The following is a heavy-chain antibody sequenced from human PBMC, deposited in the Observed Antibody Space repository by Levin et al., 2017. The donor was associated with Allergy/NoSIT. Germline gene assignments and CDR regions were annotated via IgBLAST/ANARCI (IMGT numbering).Heavy chain of an antibody. V-gene: IGHV3-9*01. J-gene: IGHJ4*02. D-gene: IGHD3-3*01. CDR2: ISWNSGSI. Sequence: SLKISCAASGFTFDDYAMHWVRQAPGKGLEWVSGISWNSGSIGYADSVKGRFTISRDNAKNSLYLQMNSLRAEDTALYYCAKGEKFYYFDYWGQGTLVTVSS. CDR1: GFTFDDYA. CDR3: AKGEKFYYFDY.